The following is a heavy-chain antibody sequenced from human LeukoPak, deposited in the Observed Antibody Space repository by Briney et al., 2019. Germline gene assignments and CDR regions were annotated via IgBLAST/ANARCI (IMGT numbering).Heavy chain of an antibody. J-gene: IGHJ6*03. CDR2: IIPIFGTA. CDR1: GGTFSSYA. Sequence: ASVKVSCKASGGTFSSYAISWVRQAPGQGLEWMGGIIPIFGTANYAQKFQGRVTITADESTSTAYMELSSLRSEDTAVYYCARGALRPSGYYYYMDVWGKGTTVTVSS. D-gene: IGHD3-10*01. V-gene: IGHV1-69*13. CDR3: ARGALRPSGYYYYMDV.